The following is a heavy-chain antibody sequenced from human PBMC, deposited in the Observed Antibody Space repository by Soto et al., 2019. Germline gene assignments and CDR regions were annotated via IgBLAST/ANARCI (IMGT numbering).Heavy chain of an antibody. V-gene: IGHV2-5*02. J-gene: IGHJ6*03. Sequence: QITLKESGPTLVKPTQTLTLTCTFSGFSLSPSGVIVGWIRQPPGKALEWLALIYWDDDKRYNPSLKSRLTITKDTYKNQVVLTMTNMDPVDTATYYCAHSITGSTGGYYYYYMDVWGKGTTVTVSS. CDR2: IYWDDDK. CDR3: AHSITGSTGGYYYYYMDV. D-gene: IGHD1-7*01. CDR1: GFSLSPSGVI.